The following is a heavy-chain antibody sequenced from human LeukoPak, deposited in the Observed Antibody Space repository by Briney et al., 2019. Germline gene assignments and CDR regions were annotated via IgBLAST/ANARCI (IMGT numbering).Heavy chain of an antibody. V-gene: IGHV1-18*01. D-gene: IGHD5-18*01. Sequence: ASVRVSCKASGYTLSNYGISWLRQAPGQGLEWMGWISAYNGNTNSAQQLQGRVTMTTDTSTSTAYMELRSLKSDDTAVYYCARGWDTADGSYYFDYWGQGTLVTVSS. CDR3: ARGWDTADGSYYFDY. CDR2: ISAYNGNT. CDR1: GYTLSNYG. J-gene: IGHJ4*02.